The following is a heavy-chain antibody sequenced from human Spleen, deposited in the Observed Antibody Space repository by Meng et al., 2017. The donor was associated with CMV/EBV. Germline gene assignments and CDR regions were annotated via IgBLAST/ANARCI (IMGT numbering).Heavy chain of an antibody. CDR1: GFTFSSYW. Sequence: LSLTCAASGFTFSSYWMSWVRQAPGKGLEWVANIKQDGSEKYYVDSVKGRFTISRDNAKNSLYLQMNSLRAEDTAVYYCAKDPGGSTAMDPTGSAFDIWGQGTMVTVSS. CDR2: IKQDGSEK. V-gene: IGHV3-7*01. D-gene: IGHD5-18*01. J-gene: IGHJ3*02. CDR3: AKDPGGSTAMDPTGSAFDI.